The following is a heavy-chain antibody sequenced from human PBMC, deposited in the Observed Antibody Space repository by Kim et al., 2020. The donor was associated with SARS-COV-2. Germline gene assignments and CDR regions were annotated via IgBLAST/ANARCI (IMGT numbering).Heavy chain of an antibody. CDR2: INPNSGGT. D-gene: IGHD4-17*01. CDR3: ARGGDYGDYALGGDWFDP. J-gene: IGHJ5*02. Sequence: ASVKVSCKASGYTFTGYYMHWVRQAPRQGLEGMGWINPNSGGTNYAQKFQGRVTMTRDTSISTAYMELSRLRSDDTAVYYCARGGDYGDYALGGDWFDPWGQGTLVTVSS. V-gene: IGHV1-2*02. CDR1: GYTFTGYY.